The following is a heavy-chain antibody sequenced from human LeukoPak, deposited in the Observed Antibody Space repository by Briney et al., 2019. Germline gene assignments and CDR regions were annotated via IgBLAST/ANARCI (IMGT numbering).Heavy chain of an antibody. J-gene: IGHJ4*02. V-gene: IGHV3-23*01. Sequence: PGGSLRLSCAASGLTFSSYAMSWVRQAPGKGLEWVSAISGSGGSTYYADSVKGRFTISRDNSKNTLYLQMNSLRAEDTAVYYCAKQHIVVVTADIDYWGQGTLVTVSS. CDR1: GLTFSSYA. CDR2: ISGSGGST. CDR3: AKQHIVVVTADIDY. D-gene: IGHD2-21*02.